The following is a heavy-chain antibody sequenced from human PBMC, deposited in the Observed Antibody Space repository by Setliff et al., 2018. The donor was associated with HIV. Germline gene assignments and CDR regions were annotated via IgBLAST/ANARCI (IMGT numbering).Heavy chain of an antibody. Sequence: SETLFLTCTVSGGSVSSGSYYWSWIRQPPGKGLEWIGYIYYSGSIKHNPSLKSRVTISLDTSKNQFSLKLTSVTAADTAVYYCARYSPRGYTLTGPYWGQGTLVTVS. V-gene: IGHV4-61*01. CDR2: IYYSGSI. J-gene: IGHJ4*02. CDR1: GGSVSSGSYY. CDR3: ARYSPRGYTLTGPY. D-gene: IGHD6-25*01.